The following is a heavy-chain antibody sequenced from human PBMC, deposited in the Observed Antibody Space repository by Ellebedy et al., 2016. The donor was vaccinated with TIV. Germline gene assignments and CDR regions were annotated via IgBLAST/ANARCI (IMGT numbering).Heavy chain of an antibody. V-gene: IGHV3-53*01. Sequence: PGGSLRLSCSVSGFTVSDTFMIWVRQAPGKGLEWVSVVYSDDSIYYADSVKGRFIISRDGSKNTLYLQMNSLRAEDTAVYYGASRGYSYAPSAWGQGTLVSVSS. CDR2: VYSDDSI. D-gene: IGHD5-18*01. CDR3: ASRGYSYAPSA. CDR1: GFTVSDTF. J-gene: IGHJ5*02.